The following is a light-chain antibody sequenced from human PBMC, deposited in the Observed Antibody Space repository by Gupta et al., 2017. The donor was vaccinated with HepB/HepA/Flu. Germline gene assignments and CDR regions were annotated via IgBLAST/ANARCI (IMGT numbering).Light chain of an antibody. CDR2: WTS. Sequence: DIVMTQSPDSPAVSLGERATINCKSSQSVLYSSNNKNYLAWYQQKPGQPPKLLIYWTSFREYGVPDRFSGRGSGTDFTLTISSRQAEDVAVYYCQQEDRAPFTFGHGTNVDIK. CDR1: QSVLYSSNNKNY. J-gene: IGKJ3*01. V-gene: IGKV4-1*01. CDR3: QQEDRAPFT.